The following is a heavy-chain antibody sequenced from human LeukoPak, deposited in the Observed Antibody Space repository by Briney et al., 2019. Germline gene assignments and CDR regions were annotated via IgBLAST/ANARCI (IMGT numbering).Heavy chain of an antibody. V-gene: IGHV4-59*01. CDR2: IYYSGST. J-gene: IGHJ4*02. CDR1: GGSISSYY. Sequence: PSETLSLTCSVSGGSISSYYWSWIRQPPGKGLEWIGYIYYSGSTNYNPSLKSRVTISVDTSKNQFSLKLSSVTAADTAVYYCARGLPLHLPYWGQGTLVTVSS. CDR3: ARGLPLHLPY.